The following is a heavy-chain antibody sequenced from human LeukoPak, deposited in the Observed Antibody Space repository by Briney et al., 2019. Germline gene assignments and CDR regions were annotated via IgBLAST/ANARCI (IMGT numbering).Heavy chain of an antibody. CDR1: GYTFTSYD. CDR3: ARYGVTMVRGVIITNWFDP. V-gene: IGHV1-8*01. CDR2: MNPNSGNT. D-gene: IGHD3-10*01. Sequence: GASVKVSCKASGYTFTSYDINWVRQATGQGLEWMGWMNPNSGNTGYAQKFQGRFTMTRNTSISTAYMELISLRSEDTAVYYCARYGVTMVRGVIITNWFDPWGQGTLVTVSS. J-gene: IGHJ5*02.